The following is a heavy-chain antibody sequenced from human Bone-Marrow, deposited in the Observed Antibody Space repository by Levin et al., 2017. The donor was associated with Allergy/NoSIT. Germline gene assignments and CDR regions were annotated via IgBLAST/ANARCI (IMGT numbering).Heavy chain of an antibody. Sequence: TPSETLSLTCTVSGGSITTGGYYWSWIRQHTGKGLEWIGFISYTGNTYYNPSLKSRVTISLDTSQNQFSLEVSSVTAADTAVYYCASVCCGDCSQTFDSWGQGIPVTVSS. CDR3: ASVCCGDCSQTFDS. D-gene: IGHD2-21*02. J-gene: IGHJ4*02. V-gene: IGHV4-31*03. CDR2: ISYTGNT. CDR1: GGSITTGGYY.